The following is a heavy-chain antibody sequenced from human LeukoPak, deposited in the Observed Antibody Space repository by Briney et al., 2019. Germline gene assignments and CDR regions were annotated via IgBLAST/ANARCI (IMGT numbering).Heavy chain of an antibody. J-gene: IGHJ4*02. CDR3: ARETNYCSGGSCYSEGIDY. CDR2: IYHSGST. D-gene: IGHD2-15*01. CDR1: GGSISSSNW. Sequence: PSETLSLTCAVSGGSISSSNWWSWVRQPPGKGLEWIGEIYHSGSTKYNPSLKSRVTISVGKSKNQCSLKLSSVTAADTAVYYCARETNYCSGGSCYSEGIDYWGQGTLVTVSS. V-gene: IGHV4-4*02.